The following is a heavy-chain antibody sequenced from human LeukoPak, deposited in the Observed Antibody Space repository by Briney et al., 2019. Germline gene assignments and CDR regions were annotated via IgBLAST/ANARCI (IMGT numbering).Heavy chain of an antibody. D-gene: IGHD3-22*01. CDR1: GGSITGYY. V-gene: IGHV4-4*07. CDR3: AREEFLHEIDSSGYFVY. CDR2: VYSSGVG. Sequence: SETLSLTCTVSGGSITGYYWNWIRQPAGQGLEWLGRVYSSGVGNYNPSLTSRVTMSVDTSKSQFSLKLTSLTAADTAVYYCAREEFLHEIDSSGYFVYWGQGTLVTVSS. J-gene: IGHJ4*02.